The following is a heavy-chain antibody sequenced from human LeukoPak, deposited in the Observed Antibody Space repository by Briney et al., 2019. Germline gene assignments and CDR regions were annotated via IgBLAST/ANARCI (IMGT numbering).Heavy chain of an antibody. J-gene: IGHJ5*02. V-gene: IGHV4-39*01. CDR3: ARGEAFDP. Sequence: SKTLSLTCTVSGGSISSSSYYWGWIRQPPGKGLEWIGSIYYSGSTYYNPSLKSRVTISVDTSKNQFSLRLSSVTAADTAVYYCARGEAFDPWGQGTLVTVSS. CDR1: GGSISSSSYY. CDR2: IYYSGST.